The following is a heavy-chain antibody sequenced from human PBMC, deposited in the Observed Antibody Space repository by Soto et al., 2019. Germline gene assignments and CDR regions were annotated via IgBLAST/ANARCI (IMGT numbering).Heavy chain of an antibody. Sequence: PGGSLRLSCAASGFTLSDYYMSWIRQAPGKGLEWVSHISGGGSVIYYADSVKGRFTISRDNAKNSLYLQMNSLRAEDTALYYCARDLPMLRGLMDVWGQGTTVTVSS. J-gene: IGHJ6*02. CDR3: ARDLPMLRGLMDV. V-gene: IGHV3-11*01. CDR2: ISGGGSVI. CDR1: GFTLSDYY. D-gene: IGHD3-10*01.